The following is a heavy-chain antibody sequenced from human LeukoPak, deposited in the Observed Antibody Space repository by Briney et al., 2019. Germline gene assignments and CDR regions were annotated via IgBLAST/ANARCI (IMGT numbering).Heavy chain of an antibody. CDR2: ISVFNGDI. CDR3: ARVYSGYDFTFSYYFDY. Sequence: ASVKVSCKASGYNFNNYGITWVRQAPGQGLEWMGWISVFNGDINYEQKFQGRVTMTTDTSTSTAYMELRSLRSDDTATYYCARVYSGYDFTFSYYFDYWGQGTLVTVSS. CDR1: GYNFNNYG. D-gene: IGHD5-12*01. V-gene: IGHV1-18*01. J-gene: IGHJ4*02.